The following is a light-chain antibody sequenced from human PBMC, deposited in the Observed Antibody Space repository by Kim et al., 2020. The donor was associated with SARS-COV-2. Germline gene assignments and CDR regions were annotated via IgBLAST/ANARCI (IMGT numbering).Light chain of an antibody. CDR3: LQRHDWPLT. Sequence: SLSTGERATLSCRASQSISSDLAWYQQIPGQAPRLLIWDASNRATGTPARFSGSGSGTDFTLTITSLEREDFAVYYCLQRHDWPLTFGGGTKVEIK. V-gene: IGKV3-11*01. J-gene: IGKJ4*01. CDR2: DAS. CDR1: QSISSD.